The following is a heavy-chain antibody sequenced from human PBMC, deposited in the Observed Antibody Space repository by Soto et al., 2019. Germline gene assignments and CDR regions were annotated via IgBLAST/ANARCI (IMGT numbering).Heavy chain of an antibody. V-gene: IGHV6-1*01. CDR2: TYYRSKWST. Sequence: SPNLSLTCAMSVDSVSSKEAAWNWIRQSPSRGLEWLGRTYYRSKWSTDYAVSLKGRITVKPDTSKNQFSLQLNSVTPEDTAVSFCARASDGSYRYWGQATPDIVS. CDR1: VDSVSSKEAA. J-gene: IGHJ4*02. CDR3: ARASDGSYRY. D-gene: IGHD1-26*01.